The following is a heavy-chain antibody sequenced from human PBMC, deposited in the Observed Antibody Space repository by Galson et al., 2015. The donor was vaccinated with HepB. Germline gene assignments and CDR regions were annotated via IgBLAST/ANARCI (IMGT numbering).Heavy chain of an antibody. Sequence: SLRLSCAASGFTFGDYALSWFRQAPGKGLEWVGFIRSKAYGGATEYAASVKGRFTISRDDSKSIAYLQMNSLKTEDTAVYYCTRDILWFGELFTYYFDYWGQGTLVTVSS. CDR1: GFTFGDYA. J-gene: IGHJ4*02. D-gene: IGHD3-10*01. CDR2: IRSKAYGGAT. CDR3: TRDILWFGELFTYYFDY. V-gene: IGHV3-49*03.